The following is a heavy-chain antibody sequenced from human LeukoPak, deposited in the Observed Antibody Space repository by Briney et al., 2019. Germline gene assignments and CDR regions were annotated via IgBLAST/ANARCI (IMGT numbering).Heavy chain of an antibody. CDR1: GFTFSSYS. J-gene: IGHJ5*02. V-gene: IGHV3-48*02. Sequence: PGGSLRLSCAASGFTFSSYSMNWVRQAPGKGLEWVSYISSSSSTIYYADSVKGRFTISRDNAKNSLYLQMNSLRDEDTAVYYCARGPNTSGYSYGGNWFDPWGQGTLVTVSS. CDR3: ARGPNTSGYSYGGNWFDP. D-gene: IGHD5-18*01. CDR2: ISSSSSTI.